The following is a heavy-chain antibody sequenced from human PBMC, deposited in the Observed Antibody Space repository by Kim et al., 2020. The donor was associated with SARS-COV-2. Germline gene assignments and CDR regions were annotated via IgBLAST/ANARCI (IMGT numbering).Heavy chain of an antibody. CDR3: AKDPKYYTGWYFDL. V-gene: IGHV3-23*01. J-gene: IGHJ2*01. Sequence: ADSVKGRITVSRDKSNNTLYLQMNSLRAEDTAVYYWAKDPKYYTGWYFDLWGRGTLVTVSS. D-gene: IGHD1-26*01.